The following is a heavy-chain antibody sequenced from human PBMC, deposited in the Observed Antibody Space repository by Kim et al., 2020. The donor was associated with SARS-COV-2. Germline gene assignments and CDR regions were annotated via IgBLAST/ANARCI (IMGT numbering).Heavy chain of an antibody. V-gene: IGHV3-48*01. CDR2: TI. J-gene: IGHJ4*02. CDR3: ARGRSYEPFDY. Sequence: TIYYAAPVKGRFTISRDTATNSLDLQMNSLRAEDTAVYYCARGRSYEPFDYWGQGTLVTVSS. D-gene: IGHD3-16*01.